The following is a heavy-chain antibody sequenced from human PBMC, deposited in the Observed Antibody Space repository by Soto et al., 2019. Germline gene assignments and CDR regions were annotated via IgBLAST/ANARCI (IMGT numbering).Heavy chain of an antibody. CDR3: ARVRWLQFRAFDI. CDR2: INPNSGGT. CDR1: GYTFTGYY. D-gene: IGHD5-12*01. V-gene: IGHV1-2*02. Sequence: VKVSCKASGYTFTGYYMHWVRQAPGQGLEWMGWINPNSGGTNYAQKFQGRVTMTRDTSISTAYMELSRLRSDDTAVYYCARVRWLQFRAFDIWGQGTMVTVSS. J-gene: IGHJ3*02.